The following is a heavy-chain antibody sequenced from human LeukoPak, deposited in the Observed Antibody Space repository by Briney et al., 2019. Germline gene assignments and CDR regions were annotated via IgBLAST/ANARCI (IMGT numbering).Heavy chain of an antibody. V-gene: IGHV3-21*01. CDR1: GFTFSSYS. CDR3: AREPNPVGATKDAFDI. CDR2: ISSSSSYI. J-gene: IGHJ3*02. D-gene: IGHD1-26*01. Sequence: GGSLRLSCAASGFTFSSYSMNWVRQAPGKGLEWVSSISSSSSYIYYADSVKGRFTIPRDNAKNSLYLQMDSLRAEDTAVYYCAREPNPVGATKDAFDIWGQGTMVTVSS.